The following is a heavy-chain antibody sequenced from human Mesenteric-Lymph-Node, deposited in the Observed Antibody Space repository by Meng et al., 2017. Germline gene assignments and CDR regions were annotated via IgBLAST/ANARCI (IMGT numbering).Heavy chain of an antibody. CDR2: IKQDGSEK. CDR1: GFTFSSYS. J-gene: IGHJ4*02. D-gene: IGHD3-22*01. CDR3: ARRSAYYYDSSGYYYVDYFDY. Sequence: GESLKISCAASGFTFSSYSMNWVRQAPGKGLEWVANIKQDGSEKYYVDSVKGRFTISRDNAKNSLYLQMNSLRAEDTAVYYCARRSAYYYDSSGYYYVDYFDYWGQGTLVTVSS. V-gene: IGHV3-7*01.